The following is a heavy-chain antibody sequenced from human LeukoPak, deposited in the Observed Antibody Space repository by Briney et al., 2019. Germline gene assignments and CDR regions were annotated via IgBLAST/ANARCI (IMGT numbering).Heavy chain of an antibody. CDR1: GFTFSSYG. CDR2: IWYDGSNK. J-gene: IGHJ4*02. Sequence: PGGSLRLSCAASGFTFSSYGMHWVRQAPGKGLEWVAVIWYDGSNKYYADSVKGRFTISRDNSKNTLYLQMNSLRAEDTAVYYCAKDQEVTNYFDYWGQGTLVTVSS. CDR3: AKDQEVTNYFDY. V-gene: IGHV3-33*06. D-gene: IGHD4-4*01.